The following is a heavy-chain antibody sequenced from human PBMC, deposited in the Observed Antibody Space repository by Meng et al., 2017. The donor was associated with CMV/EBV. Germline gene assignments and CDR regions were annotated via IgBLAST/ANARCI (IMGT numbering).Heavy chain of an antibody. CDR1: ISSGGYY. J-gene: IGHJ5*02. Sequence: ISSGGYYWSWISQHPGKGLEWIRYIYYSGSTYYNPSLKSRVTISVDTSKNQFSLKLSSVTAADTAVYYCARGARYCSGGSCSSWFDPWGQGTLVTVSS. D-gene: IGHD2-15*01. CDR3: ARGARYCSGGSCSSWFDP. V-gene: IGHV4-31*02. CDR2: IYYSGST.